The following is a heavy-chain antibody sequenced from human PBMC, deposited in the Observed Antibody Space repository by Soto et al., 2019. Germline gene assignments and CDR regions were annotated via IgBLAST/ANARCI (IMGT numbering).Heavy chain of an antibody. CDR2: INHSGST. CDR3: ARAPLGTLRYYYGSGSKKLNWFDP. Sequence: SETLSLTCAVYGGSFSGYYWSWIRQPPGKGPEWIGEINHSGSTNYNPSLKSRVTISVDTSKNQFSLKLSSVTAADTAVYYCARAPLGTLRYYYGSGSKKLNWFDPWGQGTLVTVSS. V-gene: IGHV4-34*01. D-gene: IGHD3-10*01. CDR1: GGSFSGYY. J-gene: IGHJ5*02.